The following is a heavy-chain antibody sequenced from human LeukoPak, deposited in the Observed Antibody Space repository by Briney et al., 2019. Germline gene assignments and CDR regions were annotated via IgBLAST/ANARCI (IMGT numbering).Heavy chain of an antibody. D-gene: IGHD3-3*01. Sequence: GGSLRLSCAASGFTFNSFRMNWVRQAPDKGLEWVSSISSSSNYIYYADSVRGRFTISRDNAKKSLYLQMNSLRAEDTAVYYCARDNHDFWSGYYTAEAIDAFDMWGQGTKVTVS. CDR2: ISSSSNYI. J-gene: IGHJ3*02. CDR1: GFTFNSFR. V-gene: IGHV3-21*01. CDR3: ARDNHDFWSGYYTAEAIDAFDM.